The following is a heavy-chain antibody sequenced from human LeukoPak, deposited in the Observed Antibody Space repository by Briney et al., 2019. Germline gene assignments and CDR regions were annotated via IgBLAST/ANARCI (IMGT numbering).Heavy chain of an antibody. CDR1: GYTFTSYG. V-gene: IGHV1-8*02. J-gene: IGHJ5*02. D-gene: IGHD2-15*01. CDR2: MNPNSGNT. CDR3: ARKRGIAATSFNWFDP. Sequence: ASVKVSCKASGYTFTSYGISWVRQAPGQGLEWMGWMNPNSGNTGYAQKFQGRVTMTRNTSISTAYMELSSLRSEDTAVYYCARKRGIAATSFNWFDPWGQGTLVTVSS.